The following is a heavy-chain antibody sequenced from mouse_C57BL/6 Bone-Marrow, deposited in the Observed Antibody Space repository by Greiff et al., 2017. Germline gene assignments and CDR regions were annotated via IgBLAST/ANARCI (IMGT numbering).Heavy chain of an antibody. CDR1: GFTFSDYY. J-gene: IGHJ4*01. CDR2: INYDGSST. V-gene: IGHV5-16*01. Sequence: EVMLVESEGGLVQPGSSMKLSCTASGFTFSDYYMAWVRQVPEKGLEWVANINYDGSSTNYLDSLQSRFIISRDNAENILYLQMSRLKSEDTATYYCARVYDCDLSYAMDYWGQGTSVTVSS. CDR3: ARVYDCDLSYAMDY. D-gene: IGHD2-4*01.